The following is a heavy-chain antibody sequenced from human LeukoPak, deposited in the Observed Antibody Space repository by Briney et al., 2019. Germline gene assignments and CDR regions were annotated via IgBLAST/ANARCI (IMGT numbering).Heavy chain of an antibody. J-gene: IGHJ4*02. CDR2: ISGSGGST. CDR1: GFSFSSYA. CDR3: ARSDYDFWSGYSNGLPDDY. D-gene: IGHD3-3*01. V-gene: IGHV3-23*01. Sequence: GGSLRLSCAASGFSFSSYATSWVRQAPGKGLEWVSAISGSGGSTYYADSVKGRFTISRDNAKNSLYLQMNSLRAEDTAVYYCARSDYDFWSGYSNGLPDDYWGQGTLVTVSS.